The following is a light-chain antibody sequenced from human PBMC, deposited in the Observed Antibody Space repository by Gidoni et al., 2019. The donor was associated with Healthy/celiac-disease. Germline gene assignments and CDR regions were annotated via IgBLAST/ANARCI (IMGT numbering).Light chain of an antibody. J-gene: IGKJ1*01. CDR3: QQSYSTLWT. V-gene: IGKV1-39*01. CDR2: AAS. Sequence: DIQMTQSPSSLSASVGDRVTITCRASQSISSYLNWYQQKPGKAPKLLLYAASSLQSGVPSRFSCSGSGTDFTLTISSLQPEDFATYYCQQSYSTLWTFGQGTKVEIK. CDR1: QSISSY.